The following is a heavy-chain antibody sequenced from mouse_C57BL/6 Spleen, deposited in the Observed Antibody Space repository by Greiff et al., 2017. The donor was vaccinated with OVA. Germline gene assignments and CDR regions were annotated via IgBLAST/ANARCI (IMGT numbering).Heavy chain of an antibody. D-gene: IGHD1-1*01. V-gene: IGHV1-64*01. CDR2: IHPNSGST. CDR3: ARHYYYGGSYGYFDV. J-gene: IGHJ1*03. CDR1: GYTFTSYW. Sequence: QVQLQQPGAELVKPGASVKLSCKASGYTFTSYWMHWVKQRPGQGLEWIGMIHPNSGSTNYNEKFKGKATLTLDKSSSTAYMQLSSLTSEDSAVYYCARHYYYGGSYGYFDVWGTGTTVTVSS.